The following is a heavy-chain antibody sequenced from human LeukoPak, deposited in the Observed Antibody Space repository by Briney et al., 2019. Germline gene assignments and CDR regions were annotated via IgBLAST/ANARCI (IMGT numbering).Heavy chain of an antibody. V-gene: IGHV3-33*06. CDR3: AKGQRGYSYVKLFDY. Sequence: PGGSLRLSCAASGFTFTSYGMHWVRQAPGKGLEWVAVIWYDGSNKYYADSVKGRFTISRDNSKNTLYLQMNSPRAEDTAVYYCAKGQRGYSYVKLFDYWGQGTLVTVSS. CDR1: GFTFTSYG. D-gene: IGHD5-18*01. CDR2: IWYDGSNK. J-gene: IGHJ4*02.